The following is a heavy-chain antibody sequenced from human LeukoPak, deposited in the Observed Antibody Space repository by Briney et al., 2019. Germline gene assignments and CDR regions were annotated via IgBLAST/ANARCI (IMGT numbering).Heavy chain of an antibody. D-gene: IGHD3-16*01. CDR2: MNPNSGNT. V-gene: IGHV1-8*03. J-gene: IGHJ4*02. Sequence: GASVKVSCKASGYTFTSCDINWVRQASGQGLEWMGWMNPNSGNTDYAQKFQGRVTVTRDTSITTAYMELSSLRSEDTAIYYCARAPHRNLLLNYDYVFDYWGQGTLVTVSS. CDR1: GYTFTSCD. CDR3: ARAPHRNLLLNYDYVFDY.